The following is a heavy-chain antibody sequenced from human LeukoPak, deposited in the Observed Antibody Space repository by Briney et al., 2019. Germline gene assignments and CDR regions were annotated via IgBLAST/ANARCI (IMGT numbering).Heavy chain of an antibody. CDR1: GYTFTSYG. CDR3: ASGTTGTPGPYYFDY. V-gene: IGHV1-18*01. J-gene: IGHJ4*02. Sequence: GASVKLSCKASGYTFTSYGISWVRQAPGQGLEWMGWISAYNGNTNYAQKLQGRVTMTADTSTSTAYMELRSLRSDDTAVYYCASGTTGTPGPYYFDYWGQGTLVTVSS. D-gene: IGHD1-1*01. CDR2: ISAYNGNT.